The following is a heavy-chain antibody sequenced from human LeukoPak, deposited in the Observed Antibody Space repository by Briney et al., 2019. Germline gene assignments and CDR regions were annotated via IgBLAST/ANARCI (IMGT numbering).Heavy chain of an antibody. CDR3: ARPSISGSQDY. CDR1: GGSITNYY. CDR2: IHYSGST. D-gene: IGHD1-26*01. Sequence: SETLSLTCTVSGGSITNYYWTWIRQPPGKGLEWIGYIHYSGSTNYNPSLKSRVTISVDTSKNQFSLKLSSVTAADTAVYYCARPSISGSQDYWGQGTLVTVSS. J-gene: IGHJ4*02. V-gene: IGHV4-59*01.